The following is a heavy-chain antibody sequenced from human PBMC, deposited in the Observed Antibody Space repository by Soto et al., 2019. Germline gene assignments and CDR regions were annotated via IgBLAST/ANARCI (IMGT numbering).Heavy chain of an antibody. J-gene: IGHJ6*04. CDR3: ARNARTLGV. V-gene: IGHV3-7*01. Sequence: EMQLVESGGGLVQPGGSLRLSCAASGFIFSNYWMNWVRQAPGKGLEWVANIKQDGSETYYVDSVKGRFTISRDNAKNSLYLQMNSLSAEDTAVYYCARNARTLGVWGKGTTVIVSS. D-gene: IGHD1-1*01. CDR2: IKQDGSET. CDR1: GFIFSNYW.